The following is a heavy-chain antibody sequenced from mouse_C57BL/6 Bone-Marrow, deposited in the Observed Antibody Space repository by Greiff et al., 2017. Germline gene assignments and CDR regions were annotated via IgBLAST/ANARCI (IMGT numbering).Heavy chain of an antibody. CDR3: TTYYYYGSSPYFDD. CDR1: GFNIKDDY. J-gene: IGHJ2*01. V-gene: IGHV14-4*01. D-gene: IGHD1-1*01. CDR2: LDPETGGT. Sequence: VQLKESGAELVRPGASVKLSCTASGFNIKDDYMHWVKQRPEQGLAWIGWLDPETGGTEYASKFQGKATITADTSSNTAYLQLSSLTSEDTAVYYCTTYYYYGSSPYFDDWGQGTTLTVSS.